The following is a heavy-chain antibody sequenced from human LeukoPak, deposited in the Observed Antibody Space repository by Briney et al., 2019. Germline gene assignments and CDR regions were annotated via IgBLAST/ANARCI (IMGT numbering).Heavy chain of an antibody. Sequence: SETLSLTCTVSGGSISSSSYYWGWIRQPPGKGLEWIGSIYYSGSTYYDPSLKSRVTISVDTSKNQFSLKLSSVTAADTAVYYCASHPTYYCGSGSYYPDNWFDPWGQGTLVTVSS. V-gene: IGHV4-39*01. J-gene: IGHJ5*02. CDR3: ASHPTYYCGSGSYYPDNWFDP. CDR2: IYYSGST. D-gene: IGHD3-10*01. CDR1: GGSISSSSYY.